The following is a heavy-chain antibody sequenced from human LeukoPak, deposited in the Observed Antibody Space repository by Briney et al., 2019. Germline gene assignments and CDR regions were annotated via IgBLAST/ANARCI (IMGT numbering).Heavy chain of an antibody. V-gene: IGHV3-30-3*01. CDR2: TSYDGSKK. CDR3: VRERQWLTDDAFDI. J-gene: IGHJ3*02. D-gene: IGHD6-19*01. Sequence: GGSLRLSCAASGFTFSTYAMHWVRQAPGEGLEWVAVTSYDGSKKYYADSVRGRFTISRDNSKNTVYMQMNSLRAEDTAVYYCVRERQWLTDDAFDIWGQGTMVTVSS. CDR1: GFTFSTYA.